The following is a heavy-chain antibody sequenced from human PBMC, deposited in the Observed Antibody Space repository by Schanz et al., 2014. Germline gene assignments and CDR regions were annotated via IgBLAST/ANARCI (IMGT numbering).Heavy chain of an antibody. Sequence: VQLVESGGGLVQPGGSLRLSCAASAFTFSDYWMTWVRQAPGKGLEWVGNIKKDGSEKYYADSVKGRFTISRDNAKNTLYLQMNSLRAEDTAVYYCVRDTDYHFDYWGQGTLVTVSS. J-gene: IGHJ4*02. CDR3: VRDTDYHFDY. D-gene: IGHD4-17*01. CDR2: IKKDGSEK. V-gene: IGHV3-7*01. CDR1: AFTFSDYW.